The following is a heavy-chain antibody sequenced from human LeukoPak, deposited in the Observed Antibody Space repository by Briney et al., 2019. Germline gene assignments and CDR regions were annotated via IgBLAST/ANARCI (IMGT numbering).Heavy chain of an antibody. D-gene: IGHD5-18*01. J-gene: IGHJ4*02. Sequence: GGSLRLSCAASGFMFSSYWMSWVRQAPGKGLEWVADIKEDGSEKSYVDSVKGRFTISRDNAKNSLYLQMNSLRAEDTAVYYCARDLSGVAGYTYGRGIDYWGQGTLVTVSS. V-gene: IGHV3-7*01. CDR1: GFMFSSYW. CDR3: ARDLSGVAGYTYGRGIDY. CDR2: IKEDGSEK.